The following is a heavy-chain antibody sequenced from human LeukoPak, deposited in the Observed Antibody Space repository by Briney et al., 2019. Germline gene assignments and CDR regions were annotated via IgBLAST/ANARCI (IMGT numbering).Heavy chain of an antibody. V-gene: IGHV3-30*03. J-gene: IGHJ3*02. D-gene: IGHD3-22*01. Sequence: PGGSLRLSCEASGFTFRSYAMHWVRQAPGKGLEWMAAISFDGGSDSYADAVRGRFTISRDNSKNTLYLQMNSLRAEDTAVYYCARDSATDSSGYGDIWGQGTMVTVSS. CDR3: ARDSATDSSGYGDI. CDR1: GFTFRSYA. CDR2: ISFDGGSD.